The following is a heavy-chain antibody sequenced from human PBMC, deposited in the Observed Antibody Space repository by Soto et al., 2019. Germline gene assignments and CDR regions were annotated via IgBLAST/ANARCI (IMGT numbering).Heavy chain of an antibody. CDR3: AKSERFDP. CDR1: GFTFSSSV. V-gene: IGHV3-23*01. J-gene: IGHJ4*01. Sequence: GGSLRLSCAASGFTFSSSVMSWVRQAPGKGPEWVSTISASGGGTSYVDSVEGRFTISRDNSQNTLYLQMNSLRAEDTALYYCAKSERFDPWGQGTLVTVSS. D-gene: IGHD1-1*01. CDR2: ISASGGGT.